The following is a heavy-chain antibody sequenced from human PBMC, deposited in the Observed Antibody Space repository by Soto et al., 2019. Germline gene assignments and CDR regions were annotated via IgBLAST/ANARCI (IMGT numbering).Heavy chain of an antibody. J-gene: IGHJ4*02. Sequence: QVQLVQSGAEVKKPGASVKVSCKASGYTFTSYGISWVRQAPGQGLEWMGWISAHNGSTNYAQKLPARVTMTPDTSTRTAYRELRSLRSVDTAVYYCARESSCSCHDSWGQGTVVPASS. CDR3: ARESSCSCHDS. V-gene: IGHV1-18*01. CDR2: ISAHNGST. CDR1: GYTFTSYG. D-gene: IGHD6-13*01.